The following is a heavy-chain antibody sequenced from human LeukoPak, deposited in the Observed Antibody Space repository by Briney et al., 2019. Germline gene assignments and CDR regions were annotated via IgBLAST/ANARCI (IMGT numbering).Heavy chain of an antibody. CDR2: IIPIFGTA. Sequence: SVKVSCKASGGTFSSYAISWVRQAPGQGLEWMGGIIPIFGTANYAQKFQGRVTITADESTSTAYMELSSLRSEDTAVYYCARDLHYYDSSGYSYYDTFDIWGQGTMVTVSS. V-gene: IGHV1-69*13. CDR1: GGTFSSYA. CDR3: ARDLHYYDSSGYSYYDTFDI. J-gene: IGHJ3*02. D-gene: IGHD3-22*01.